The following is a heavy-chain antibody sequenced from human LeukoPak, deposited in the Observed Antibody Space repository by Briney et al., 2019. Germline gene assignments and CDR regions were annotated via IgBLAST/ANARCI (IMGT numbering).Heavy chain of an antibody. CDR3: ARAIGYPMGYYFDY. Sequence: ASVKVSCKASGYTFTGYYMHWVRQAPGQGLEWMGWINPNSGGTNYAQKFQGRVTMTRDTSISTAYMELSRLRSDDTAVYYCARAIGYPMGYYFDYWGQGTLVTVSS. CDR1: GYTFTGYY. D-gene: IGHD5-18*01. V-gene: IGHV1-2*02. J-gene: IGHJ4*02. CDR2: INPNSGGT.